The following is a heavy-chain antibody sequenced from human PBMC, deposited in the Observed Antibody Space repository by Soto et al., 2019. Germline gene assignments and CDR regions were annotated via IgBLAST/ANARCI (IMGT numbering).Heavy chain of an antibody. D-gene: IGHD3-22*01. CDR2: VIHTGRT. J-gene: IGHJ4*02. CDR3: ARTVGYDSSGYYYRYFDY. CDR1: ARSFSGYY. V-gene: IGHV4-34*09. Sequence: SETLSLTCTVYARSFSGYYWSWIRQPPGKGLEWIGEVIHTGRTNYNPSLKSRVTISVDTSKNQFSLKLSSVTAADTAVYYCARTVGYDSSGYYYRYFDYWGQGTLVTVSS.